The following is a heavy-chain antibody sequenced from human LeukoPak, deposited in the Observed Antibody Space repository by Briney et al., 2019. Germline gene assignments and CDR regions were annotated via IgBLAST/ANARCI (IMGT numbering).Heavy chain of an antibody. Sequence: SVKVSCKASGGTFSSYGISWVRQAPGQGLEWMGGIIPIFGTANYAQKFQGRVTITADESTSTAYMELSSLRSEDTAVYYCARLDEYSSSSRYYGMDVRGQGTTVTVSS. J-gene: IGHJ6*02. CDR1: GGTFSSYG. CDR3: ARLDEYSSSSRYYGMDV. CDR2: IIPIFGTA. D-gene: IGHD6-6*01. V-gene: IGHV1-69*01.